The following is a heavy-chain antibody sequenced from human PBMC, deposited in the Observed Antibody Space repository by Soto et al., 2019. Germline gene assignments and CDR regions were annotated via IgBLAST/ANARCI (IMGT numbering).Heavy chain of an antibody. CDR2: ISFDGTAK. CDR1: GFTFNRYG. J-gene: IGHJ5*02. CDR3: GTGRSTRFDP. V-gene: IGHV3-30*03. D-gene: IGHD1-1*01. Sequence: QGLLVEYGGRVVQPGRSLRLSCVASGFTFNRYGMHWVRQAPGKGLEWVAEISFDGTAKYYAESVKGRFTVSRDNGNNTLHLEMNSVGAKYTAVYFCGTGRSTRFDPWGQGTLVTVSS.